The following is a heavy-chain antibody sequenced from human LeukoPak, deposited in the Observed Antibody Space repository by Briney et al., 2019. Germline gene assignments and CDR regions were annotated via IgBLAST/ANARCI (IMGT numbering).Heavy chain of an antibody. V-gene: IGHV4-59*01. CDR3: AREYTIFGVVNPGYYMDV. Sequence: PSETLPLTCTVSGGSISTYYWTWIRQPPGKGLEWIGYVYYTGSTNYNPSLKSRVTISVDTSKNQFSLKLSSVTAADTAVYYCAREYTIFGVVNPGYYMDVWGKGTTVTVSS. CDR2: VYYTGST. CDR1: GGSISTYY. D-gene: IGHD3-3*01. J-gene: IGHJ6*03.